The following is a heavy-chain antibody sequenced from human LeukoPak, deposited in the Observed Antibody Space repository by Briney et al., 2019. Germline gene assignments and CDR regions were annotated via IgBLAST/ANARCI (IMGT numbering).Heavy chain of an antibody. Sequence: GGSLRLSCAASGFTFSSYAMHWVRQAPGKGLEWVAVISYDGSNKYYADSVKGRFTISRDNSKNTLYLQMNSLRAEDTAVYYCARDGVVVVPAAMTTRYYYYGMDVWGQGTTVTASS. CDR1: GFTFSSYA. V-gene: IGHV3-30*04. D-gene: IGHD2-2*01. J-gene: IGHJ6*02. CDR2: ISYDGSNK. CDR3: ARDGVVVVPAAMTTRYYYYGMDV.